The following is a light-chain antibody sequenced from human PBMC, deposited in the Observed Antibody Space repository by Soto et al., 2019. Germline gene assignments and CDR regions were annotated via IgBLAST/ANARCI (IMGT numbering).Light chain of an antibody. CDR1: QSVSSY. V-gene: IGKV3-11*01. Sequence: EIVLTQSPATLSLSPGERATLSCRASQSVSSYLAWYQQKPGQAPRLLIYDASNRATGIPARFSGSGSGTDFTLTISSLEPEDFAVYYCQQRSNWPPPTFGGGTKWIS. CDR3: QQRSNWPPPT. J-gene: IGKJ4*01. CDR2: DAS.